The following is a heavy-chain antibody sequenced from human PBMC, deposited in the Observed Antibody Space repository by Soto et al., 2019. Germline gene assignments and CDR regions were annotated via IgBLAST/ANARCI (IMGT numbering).Heavy chain of an antibody. CDR1: GASISGFY. D-gene: IGHD1-1*01. Sequence: QVQLQESGPGLVKPSETLSLTCTVSGASISGFYWSWIRKSAGKGLEWIGRIYATGTTDYNPSLKIRVMMSVDTSKKHFSLKLRSMTAADTAVYYCVRDGTKTLRDWFDPWGQGISVTVSS. CDR2: IYATGTT. J-gene: IGHJ5*02. V-gene: IGHV4-4*07. CDR3: VRDGTKTLRDWFDP.